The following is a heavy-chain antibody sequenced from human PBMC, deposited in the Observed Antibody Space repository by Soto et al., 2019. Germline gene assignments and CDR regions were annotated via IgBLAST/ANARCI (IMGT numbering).Heavy chain of an antibody. CDR2: INHSGST. CDR3: ARGQGSGYYHLDY. J-gene: IGHJ4*02. CDR1: GGSFSGYY. Sequence: SETLSLTCAVYGGSFSGYYWSWIRQPPGKGLEWIGEINHSGSTNYNPSLKSRVTISVDTSKNQSSLKLSSVTAADTAVYYCARGQGSGYYHLDYWGQGTLVTVSS. D-gene: IGHD3-3*01. V-gene: IGHV4-34*01.